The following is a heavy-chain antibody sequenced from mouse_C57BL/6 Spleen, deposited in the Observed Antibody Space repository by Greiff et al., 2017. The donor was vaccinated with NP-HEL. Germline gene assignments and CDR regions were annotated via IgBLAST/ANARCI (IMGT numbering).Heavy chain of an antibody. CDR2: ISYDGSN. J-gene: IGHJ2*01. CDR1: GYSITSGYY. D-gene: IGHD1-1*01. V-gene: IGHV3-6*01. CDR3: AANYYGSSWGDY. Sequence: EVQRVESGPGLVKPSQSLSLTCSVTGYSITSGYYWNWIRQFPGNKLEWMGYISYDGSNNYNPSLKNRISITRDTSKNQFFLKLNSVTTEDTATYYCAANYYGSSWGDYWGQGTTLTVSS.